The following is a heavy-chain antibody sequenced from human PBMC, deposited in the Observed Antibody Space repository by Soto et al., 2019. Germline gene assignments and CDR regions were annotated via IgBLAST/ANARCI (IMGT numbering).Heavy chain of an antibody. CDR2: INSGGSSI. CDR3: ARDTGDTWFDP. CDR1: GFTFSNYW. D-gene: IGHD3-10*01. Sequence: GGSLRLSCAASGFTFSNYWMHWVRQGPGKGPVWVSRINSGGSSITYADSVKGRFTISRDNARNTLYLQINSLRADDTAVYYCARDTGDTWFDPWGQGTLVTVSS. J-gene: IGHJ5*02. V-gene: IGHV3-74*01.